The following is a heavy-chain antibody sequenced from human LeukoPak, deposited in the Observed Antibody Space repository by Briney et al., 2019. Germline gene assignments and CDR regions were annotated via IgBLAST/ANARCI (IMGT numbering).Heavy chain of an antibody. Sequence: ASVKVSCKASGYTFTSYAMHWVRQGPGQRLEWMGWINAGNGNTKYSQEFQGRVTITRDTSASAVYMELSSLRSDDMAVYYCARVVRYSSGPLTDLLPYYFDYWGQGTLVTVSS. CDR3: ARVVRYSSGPLTDLLPYYFDY. J-gene: IGHJ4*02. D-gene: IGHD6-19*01. CDR2: INAGNGNT. V-gene: IGHV1-3*03. CDR1: GYTFTSYA.